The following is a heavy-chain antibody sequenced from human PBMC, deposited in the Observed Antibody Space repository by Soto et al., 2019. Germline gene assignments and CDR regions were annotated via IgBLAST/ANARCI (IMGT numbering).Heavy chain of an antibody. V-gene: IGHV4-34*01. CDR3: ASELRWADYYYYGMDV. CDR1: GGSFTGYY. CDR2: INHSGST. Sequence: TETLSLTCAVYGGSFTGYYWSWFRQPPGKGLEWIGEINHSGSTNYNPSLKSRVTISVDTSKNQFSLKLSSVTAADTAVYYCASELRWADYYYYGMDVWGQGTTVT. D-gene: IGHD4-17*01. J-gene: IGHJ6*02.